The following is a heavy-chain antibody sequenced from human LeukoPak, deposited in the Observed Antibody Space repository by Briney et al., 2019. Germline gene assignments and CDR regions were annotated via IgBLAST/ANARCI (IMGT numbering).Heavy chain of an antibody. V-gene: IGHV3-30-3*01. CDR2: ISDDGTFT. D-gene: IGHD1-14*01. J-gene: IGHJ4*02. Sequence: GGSLRLSCAASGFTFSSYAMSWVRQAPGKGLEWVAVISDDGTFTLYGDSVRGRFTISRDSSKNTLYLQMNSLRPEDTAVYYCARDPYRDAPDYFDYWGQGTLVTVSS. CDR1: GFTFSSYA. CDR3: ARDPYRDAPDYFDY.